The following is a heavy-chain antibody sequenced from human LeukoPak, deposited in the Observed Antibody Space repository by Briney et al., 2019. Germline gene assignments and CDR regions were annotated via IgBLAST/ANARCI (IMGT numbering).Heavy chain of an antibody. CDR2: INHSGST. CDR3: ARAPQLGVRAYYYYMDV. CDR1: GGSFSGYY. Sequence: PSETLSLTCAVYGGSFSGYYWSWIRQPPGKGLEWIGEINHSGSTNYNPSLKSRVTISVDTSKNQFSLKLSSVTAADTAVYYCARAPQLGVRAYYYYMDVWGKGTTVTASS. J-gene: IGHJ6*03. D-gene: IGHD3-10*01. V-gene: IGHV4-34*01.